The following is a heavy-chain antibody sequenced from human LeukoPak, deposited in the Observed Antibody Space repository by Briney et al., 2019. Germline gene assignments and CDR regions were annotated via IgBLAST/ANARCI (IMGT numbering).Heavy chain of an antibody. V-gene: IGHV1-2*02. Sequence: ASVTVSCKASGYTFTGYYMHCVRQAPGQGLEWMGWINPNSGGTNYAQKFQGRVTMTRDTSISTAYMELSRLRSDDTAVYYCARERGNSGHKSYYYYYTDVCGKGTTVTVSS. CDR2: INPNSGGT. CDR1: GYTFTGYY. D-gene: IGHD6-19*01. CDR3: ARERGNSGHKSYYYYYTDV. J-gene: IGHJ6*03.